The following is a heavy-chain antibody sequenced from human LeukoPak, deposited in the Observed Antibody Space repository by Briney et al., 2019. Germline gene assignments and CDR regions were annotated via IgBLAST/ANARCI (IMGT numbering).Heavy chain of an antibody. CDR3: ARDYGDYYYYYYGMDV. J-gene: IGHJ6*02. CDR2: INPNSGGT. Sequence: ASVKVSCKASGYTFTCYYMHWVRQAPGQGLEWMGWINPNSGGTNYAQKFQGRVTMTRDTSISTAYMELSRLRSDDTAVYYCARDYGDYYYYYYGMDVWGQGTTVTVSS. V-gene: IGHV1-2*02. CDR1: GYTFTCYY. D-gene: IGHD4-17*01.